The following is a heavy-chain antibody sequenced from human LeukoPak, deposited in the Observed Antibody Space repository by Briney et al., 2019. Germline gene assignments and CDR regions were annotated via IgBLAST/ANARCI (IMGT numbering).Heavy chain of an antibody. V-gene: IGHV4-59*11. CDR3: ARGGTTVTPGLLWFDP. D-gene: IGHD4-17*01. CDR1: GGSISSHY. J-gene: IGHJ5*02. Sequence: PSETLSLTCSDSGGSISSHYWSWIRQPPGKGLEWIGYIYYSGSTKYNPSLKSRVTISVDTSKNKFSLKLSSVTAADTAVYYCARGGTTVTPGLLWFDPWGQGTLVTVSS. CDR2: IYYSGST.